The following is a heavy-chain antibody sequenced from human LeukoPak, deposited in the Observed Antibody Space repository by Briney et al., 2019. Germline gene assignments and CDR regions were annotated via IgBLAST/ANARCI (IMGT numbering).Heavy chain of an antibody. D-gene: IGHD4-17*01. CDR2: IFYSRST. Sequence: SETLSLTCAVYGGSFSGYYWNWIRQPPGKGLEWIGYIFYSRSTNYNPSLKSRVTISVDTSKNQFSLKVNSVTAADTALYYCARSYGDHKYFFDYWGQGTLVTVSS. J-gene: IGHJ4*02. CDR3: ARSYGDHKYFFDY. CDR1: GGSFSGYY. V-gene: IGHV4-59*01.